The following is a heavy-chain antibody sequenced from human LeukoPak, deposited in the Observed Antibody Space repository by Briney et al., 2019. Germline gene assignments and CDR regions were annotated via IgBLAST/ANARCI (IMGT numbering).Heavy chain of an antibody. J-gene: IGHJ4*02. Sequence: ASVKVSCTASGYTFTGHFMHWVRQAPGHGLEWMGWIEPKSGGTHYGHKFQGRVTMTRDTSMSTAYMELSRLKADGTAVYYCAREMGVVPTAIPTVDSWGQGTLVTVSS. CDR1: GYTFTGHF. CDR3: AREMGVVPTAIPTVDS. D-gene: IGHD2-2*02. CDR2: IEPKSGGT. V-gene: IGHV1-2*02.